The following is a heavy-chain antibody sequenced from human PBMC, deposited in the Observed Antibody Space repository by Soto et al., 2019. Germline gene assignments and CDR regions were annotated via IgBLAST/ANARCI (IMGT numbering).Heavy chain of an antibody. Sequence: QVQGVQSGVEVRRPGSSVKVSCKASGDTFKNCVISWVRQAPGQGLEWMGGIIPLFGTTDFAQRFQGRLTITTDESTTTAHMELSRLRSEDTSTYYCAAELGFGKLSVVWGQGTTVIVSS. V-gene: IGHV1-69*01. D-gene: IGHD3-10*01. CDR2: IIPLFGTT. J-gene: IGHJ6*02. CDR3: AAELGFGKLSVV. CDR1: GDTFKNCV.